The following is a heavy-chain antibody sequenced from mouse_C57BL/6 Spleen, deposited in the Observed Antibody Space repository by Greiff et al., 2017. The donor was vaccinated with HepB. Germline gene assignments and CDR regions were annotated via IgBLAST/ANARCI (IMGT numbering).Heavy chain of an antibody. Sequence: EVQLVESEGGLVQPGSSMKLSCTASGFTFSDYYMAWVRQVPEKGLEWVANINYDGSSTYYLDSLKSRFIISRDNAKNILYLQMSSLKSEDTATYYCARGTGTDYFDYWGQGTTLTVSS. CDR1: GFTFSDYY. V-gene: IGHV5-16*01. CDR3: ARGTGTDYFDY. J-gene: IGHJ2*01. CDR2: INYDGSST. D-gene: IGHD4-1*01.